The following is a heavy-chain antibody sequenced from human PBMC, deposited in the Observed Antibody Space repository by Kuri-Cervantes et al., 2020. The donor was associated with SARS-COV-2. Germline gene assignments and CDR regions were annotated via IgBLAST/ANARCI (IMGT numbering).Heavy chain of an antibody. CDR2: ISAYNGNT. V-gene: IGHV1-18*01. Sequence: ASGKVSCKASGYTSRGDGFSWVRQARGGGLEWMGWISAYNGNTNYAQKLQGRVTMTTDTSTSTAYMELMSLRSDDTAVYYCARLANLWWFGALLSDVFAIWGQGTMVTVSS. CDR1: GYTSRGDG. CDR3: ARLANLWWFGALLSDVFAI. D-gene: IGHD3-10*01. J-gene: IGHJ3*02.